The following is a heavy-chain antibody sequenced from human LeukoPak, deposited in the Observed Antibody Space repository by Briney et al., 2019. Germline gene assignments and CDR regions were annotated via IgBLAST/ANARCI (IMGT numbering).Heavy chain of an antibody. CDR2: ISGSGGST. CDR1: GFTFSSYG. CDR3: AKPLYAVRGKNFFDY. Sequence: PGGSLRLSCAASGFTFSSYGMSWVRQAPGKGLEWVSAISGSGGSTYYADSVKGRFTISRDNSKNTLYLQMNSLRAEDTAVYFCAKPLYAVRGKNFFDYWGQGTLVIVSS. D-gene: IGHD3-16*01. V-gene: IGHV3-23*01. J-gene: IGHJ4*02.